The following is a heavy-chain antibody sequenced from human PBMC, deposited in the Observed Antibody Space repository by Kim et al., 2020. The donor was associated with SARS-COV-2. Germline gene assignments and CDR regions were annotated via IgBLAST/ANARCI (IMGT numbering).Heavy chain of an antibody. J-gene: IGHJ4*02. Sequence: GGSLRLSCAASGFTFSSYSMNWVRQAPGKGLEWVSSISSSSSYIYYADSVKGRFTISRDNAKNSLYLQMNSLRAEDTAVYYCARVDRGAASGTPDYWGQGTLVTVSS. CDR1: GFTFSSYS. CDR2: ISSSSSYI. V-gene: IGHV3-21*01. D-gene: IGHD1-1*01. CDR3: ARVDRGAASGTPDY.